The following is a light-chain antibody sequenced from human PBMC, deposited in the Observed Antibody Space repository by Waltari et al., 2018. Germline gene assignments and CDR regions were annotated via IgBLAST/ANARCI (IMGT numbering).Light chain of an antibody. J-gene: IGLJ3*02. Sequence: QSALTQPPSASGSLGQSVTISCTGTNNDVGAYQYVPWYQQYPGKAPNLLIYDVTKRPSGVSDRFSGSKSGRTASLTVSGLQPEDEAIYSCCSYAGADSLLFGGGTKLTVL. CDR1: NNDVGAYQY. CDR3: CSYAGADSLL. V-gene: IGLV2-8*01. CDR2: DVT.